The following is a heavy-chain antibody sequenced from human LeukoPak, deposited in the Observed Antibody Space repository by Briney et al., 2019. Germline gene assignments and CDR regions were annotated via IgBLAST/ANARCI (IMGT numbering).Heavy chain of an antibody. CDR1: GFTFGDYA. Sequence: PGRSLRLSCTASGFTFGDYAMSWFRQAPGEGLEWVGFIRSKAYGGTTEYAASVKRRFHISRDDSKSIAYLQMNSLKSEDTAVYYCARGYSSSSWSLFDYWGQGTLVTVSS. CDR3: ARGYSSSSWSLFDY. J-gene: IGHJ4*02. V-gene: IGHV3-49*03. CDR2: IRSKAYGGTT. D-gene: IGHD6-6*01.